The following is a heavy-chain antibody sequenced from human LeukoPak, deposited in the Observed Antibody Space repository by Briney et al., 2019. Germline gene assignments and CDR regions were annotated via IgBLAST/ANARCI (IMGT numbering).Heavy chain of an antibody. D-gene: IGHD3-10*01. CDR1: GFSISSGFF. J-gene: IGHJ4*02. CDR3: ARGPDYYGSGRALYFDY. CDR2: IFHTGST. Sequence: PSETLSLTCAVSGFSISSGFFWGWIRQPPGKGLEWIGSIFHTGSTYYNPSLNSRVTISVDTSKNQLSLKLRSVTAADTAVYYCARGPDYYGSGRALYFDYWGQGILVTVSS. V-gene: IGHV4-38-2*01.